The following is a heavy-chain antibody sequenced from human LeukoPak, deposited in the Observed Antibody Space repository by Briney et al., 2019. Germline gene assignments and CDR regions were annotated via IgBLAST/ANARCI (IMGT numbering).Heavy chain of an antibody. V-gene: IGHV3-23*01. CDR1: GFTFSSYA. CDR3: AKAGGYCSGGSCRTPQYYYYYMDV. Sequence: GGSLRLSCAASGFTFSSYAMSWVRQAPGKGLEWVSAISGSGGSTYYADSVKGRFTISRDNSKNTLCLQMNSLRAEDTAVYYCAKAGGYCSGGSCRTPQYYYYYMDVWGKGTTVTVSS. D-gene: IGHD2-15*01. CDR2: ISGSGGST. J-gene: IGHJ6*03.